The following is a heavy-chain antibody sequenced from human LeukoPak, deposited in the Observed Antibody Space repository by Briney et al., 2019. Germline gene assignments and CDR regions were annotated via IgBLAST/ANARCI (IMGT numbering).Heavy chain of an antibody. CDR3: AKTTDNYYYYYMDV. Sequence: GGSLRLSCASSGFTFSSYSMNWVCQAPGKGLEWVSSISTSSSYIYYADSVKGRFTISRDNSKNSLYLQMNSLRAEDTAVYYCAKTTDNYYYYYMDVWGKGTTVTISS. CDR1: GFTFSSYS. J-gene: IGHJ6*03. V-gene: IGHV3-21*01. CDR2: ISTSSSYI. D-gene: IGHD4-17*01.